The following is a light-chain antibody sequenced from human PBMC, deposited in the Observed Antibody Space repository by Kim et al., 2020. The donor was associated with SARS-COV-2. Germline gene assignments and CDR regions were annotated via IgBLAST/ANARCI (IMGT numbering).Light chain of an antibody. V-gene: IGKV3-15*01. Sequence: EIVMTQSPATLSVSPGERATLSCRASQSVSSSLAWYQQKPGQAPRLLIHGASTRATGIPARFSGSGSGTEFALTFSSLQSEDFAVYYCQQYNSWPLTFGGGTKVEIK. CDR2: GAS. J-gene: IGKJ4*01. CDR3: QQYNSWPLT. CDR1: QSVSSS.